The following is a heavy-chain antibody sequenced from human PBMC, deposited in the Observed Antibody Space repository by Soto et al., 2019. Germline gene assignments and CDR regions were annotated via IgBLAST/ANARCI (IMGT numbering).Heavy chain of an antibody. CDR1: GGSSSGYY. V-gene: IGHV4-34*01. J-gene: IGHJ3*02. CDR2: INHSGST. D-gene: IGHD2-15*01. CDR3: ARAIYCSGGSCYISTFDI. Sequence: SETLSLTCAVYGGSSSGYYWSWIRQPPGKGLEWIGEINHSGSTNYNPSLKSRVTISVDTSKNQFSLKLSSVTAADTAVYYCARAIYCSGGSCYISTFDIWGPGTMVTVSS.